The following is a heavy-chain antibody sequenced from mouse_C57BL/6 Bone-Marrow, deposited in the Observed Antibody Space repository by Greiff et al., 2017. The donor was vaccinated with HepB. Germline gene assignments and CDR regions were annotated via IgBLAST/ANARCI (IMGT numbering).Heavy chain of an antibody. D-gene: IGHD2-4*01. CDR2: INPYDGGT. Sequence: EVQLQESGPVLVKPGASVKMSCKASGYTFTDYYMNWVKQSHGKSLEWIGVINPYDGGTSYNQKFKGKATLTVDKSSSTAYMELNSLTSEDSAVYYCARGGILRRGYYFDYWGQGTTLTVSS. V-gene: IGHV1-19*01. CDR1: GYTFTDYY. J-gene: IGHJ2*01. CDR3: ARGGILRRGYYFDY.